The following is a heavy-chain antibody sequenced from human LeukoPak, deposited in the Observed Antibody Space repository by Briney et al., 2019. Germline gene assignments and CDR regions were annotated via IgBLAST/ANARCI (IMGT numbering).Heavy chain of an antibody. CDR3: ARVDPIAAAGTFDY. CDR1: GGSFSGYY. V-gene: IGHV4-34*01. CDR2: INHSGST. J-gene: IGHJ4*02. D-gene: IGHD6-13*01. Sequence: SETLSLTCAVYGGSFSGYYWSWIRQPPGKGLEWIGEINHSGSTNYNPSLKSRVTISVDTSKNQFSLKLSSVTAADTAVYYCARVDPIAAAGTFDYWGRGTLVTVSS.